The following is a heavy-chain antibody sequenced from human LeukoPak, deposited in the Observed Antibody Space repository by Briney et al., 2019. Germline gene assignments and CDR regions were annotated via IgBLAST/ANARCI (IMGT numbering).Heavy chain of an antibody. Sequence: ASVKVSCKASGYTFTSYGISWVRQAPGQGLEWMGWISGYNGNTNYVQKFQGRVTMSTDTSTNTAYMELRSLRSDDTAVYFCARAGAYSSSSHFDYWGQGTLVTVSS. CDR1: GYTFTSYG. J-gene: IGHJ4*02. CDR2: ISGYNGNT. CDR3: ARAGAYSSSSHFDY. D-gene: IGHD6-6*01. V-gene: IGHV1-18*01.